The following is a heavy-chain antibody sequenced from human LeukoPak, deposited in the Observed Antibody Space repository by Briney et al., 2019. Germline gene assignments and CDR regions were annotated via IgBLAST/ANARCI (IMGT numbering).Heavy chain of an antibody. J-gene: IGHJ5*02. V-gene: IGHV4-59*01. CDR1: GHSISIYH. CDR2: IYYSGST. D-gene: IGHD6-6*01. Sequence: NPSEPLSLMCSVSGHSISIYHWSWLRHPPGKGVEWIGYIYYSGSTNYNPSLQSRVTISVDTSKNQYALKLSSVPAADTAVYYCARGLAARLRRGSGWFDPWGQGTLVTVSS. CDR3: ARGLAARLRRGSGWFDP.